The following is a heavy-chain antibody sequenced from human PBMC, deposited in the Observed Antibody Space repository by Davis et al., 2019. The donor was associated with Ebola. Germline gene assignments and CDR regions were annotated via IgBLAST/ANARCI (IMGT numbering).Heavy chain of an antibody. V-gene: IGHV1-24*01. CDR3: ARAQFPTTSDH. Sequence: ASVKVSCKVSGYTLTELSIHWVRQAPGKGLEWMGNFDPEDGETIYAHKFEGRVTMTEDTSTDTAYMELSSLRSEDSAVYYCARAQFPTTSDHWGQGTLVTVSS. CDR2: FDPEDGET. J-gene: IGHJ4*02. CDR1: GYTLTELS. D-gene: IGHD1-1*01.